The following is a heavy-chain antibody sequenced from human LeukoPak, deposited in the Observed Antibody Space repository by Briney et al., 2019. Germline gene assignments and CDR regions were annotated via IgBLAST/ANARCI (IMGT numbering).Heavy chain of an antibody. V-gene: IGHV4-39*07. D-gene: IGHD3-22*01. CDR1: GGSISSSSYY. J-gene: IGHJ4*02. CDR2: IYYSGST. Sequence: SETLSLTCTVSGGSISSSSYYWGWIRQPPGKGLEWIGSIYYSGSTYYNPSLKSRVTISVDTSKNQFSLKLSSVIAADTAVYYCARVLSTYYYDSSGSGTFDYWGQGTLVTVSS. CDR3: ARVLSTYYYDSSGSGTFDY.